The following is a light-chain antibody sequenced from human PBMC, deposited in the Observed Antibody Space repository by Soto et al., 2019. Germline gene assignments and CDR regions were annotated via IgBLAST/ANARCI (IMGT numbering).Light chain of an antibody. CDR2: GAS. CDR3: QQSYTTPYS. CDR1: QTISRY. Sequence: DIQKTQSPSSLSASVGDRVTITCRASQTISRYLNWYQQKVGKAPQVLISGASSLQSGVPPRFSGSGSGTDFTLTISSLQPEDFATYYCQQSYTTPYSFGRGTKLEI. J-gene: IGKJ2*03. V-gene: IGKV1-39*01.